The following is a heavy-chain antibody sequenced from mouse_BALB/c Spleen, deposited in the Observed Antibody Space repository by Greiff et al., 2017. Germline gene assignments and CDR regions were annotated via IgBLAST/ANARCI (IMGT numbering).Heavy chain of an antibody. CDR2: ISSGSSTI. CDR1: GFTFSSFG. J-gene: IGHJ2*01. Sequence: EVQVVESGGGLVQPGGSRKLSCAASGFTFSSFGMHWVRQAPEKGLEWVAYISSGSSTIYYADTVKGRFTISRDNPKNTLFLQMTSLRSEDTAMYYCAPSQFDYWGQGTTLTVSS. V-gene: IGHV5-17*02. CDR3: APSQFDY.